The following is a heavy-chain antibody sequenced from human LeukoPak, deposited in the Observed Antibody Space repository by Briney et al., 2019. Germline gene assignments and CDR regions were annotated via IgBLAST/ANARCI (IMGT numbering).Heavy chain of an antibody. V-gene: IGHV4-61*01. CDR3: ARVVIAAAGEFDP. CDR2: IYYSGST. Sequence: SETLSLTCTVSGGSVSSGSYYWSWIRQPPGKGLEWIGNIYYSGSTKYNLSLKSRVTISVDTSKNQFSLKLSSVTAADTAMYYCARVVIAAAGEFDPWGQGTLVTVSS. D-gene: IGHD6-13*01. J-gene: IGHJ5*02. CDR1: GGSVSSGSYY.